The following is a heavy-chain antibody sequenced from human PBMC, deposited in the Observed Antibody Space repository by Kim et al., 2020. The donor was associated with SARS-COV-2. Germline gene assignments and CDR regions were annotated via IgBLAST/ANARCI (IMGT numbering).Heavy chain of an antibody. CDR3: AKGLTQFWLRDTFHI. V-gene: IGHV3-23*01. Sequence: GGSLRLSCAASGFTFSNYAMSWVRQAPGKGLTWVSRITHTGDNIYYVDSVKDRFTISKDNSKNTLFLQMDSLRAEDSAVYYCAKGLTQFWLRDTFHICGQGTVVTVSS. CDR1: GFTFSNYA. D-gene: IGHD3-9*01. CDR2: ITHTGDNI. J-gene: IGHJ3*02.